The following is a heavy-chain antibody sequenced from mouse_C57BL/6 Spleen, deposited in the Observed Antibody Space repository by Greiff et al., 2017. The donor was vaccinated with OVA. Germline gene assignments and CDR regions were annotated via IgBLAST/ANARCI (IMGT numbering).Heavy chain of an antibody. V-gene: IGHV1-42*01. CDR1: GYSFTGYY. CDR3: ARPYYSNSYAMDY. J-gene: IGHJ4*01. Sequence: EVQLQQSGPELVKPGASVKISCKASGYSFTGYYMNWVKQSPEKSLEWIGEINPSTGGTTYNQKFKAKATLTVDKSSSTAYMQLKSLTSEDSAVYYCARPYYSNSYAMDYWGQGTSVTVSS. D-gene: IGHD2-5*01. CDR2: INPSTGGT.